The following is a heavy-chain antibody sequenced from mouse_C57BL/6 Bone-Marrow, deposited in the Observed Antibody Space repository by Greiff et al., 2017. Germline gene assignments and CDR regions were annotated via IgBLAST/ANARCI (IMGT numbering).Heavy chain of an antibody. D-gene: IGHD2-13*01. CDR1: GYTFTDYN. Sequence: EVQLQQSGPELVKPGASVTISCKASGYTFTDYNMDWVKQSPGQGLEWIGAINPKNGGTPYNQKFKGKAILTVDKSSSTAYMELRSLTSGDSAVYFCAGCDFRFA. V-gene: IGHV1-18*01. CDR3: AGCDFRFA. J-gene: IGHJ3*01. CDR2: INPKNGGT.